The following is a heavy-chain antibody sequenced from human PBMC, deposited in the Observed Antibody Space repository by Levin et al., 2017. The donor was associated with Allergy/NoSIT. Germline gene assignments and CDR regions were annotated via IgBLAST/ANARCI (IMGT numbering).Heavy chain of an antibody. CDR3: AGTPYSSGWFTHFDY. CDR2: IYHSGST. J-gene: IGHJ4*02. CDR1: GGSISSTNW. D-gene: IGHD6-19*01. Sequence: SETLSLTCAVSGGSISSTNWWTWVRQTPEKGLEWIGEIYHSGSTNYNPSLKSRVTISVDKSKNQFSLNLSSVTAADTAVYYCAGTPYSSGWFTHFDYWGQGPLVTVSS. V-gene: IGHV4-4*02.